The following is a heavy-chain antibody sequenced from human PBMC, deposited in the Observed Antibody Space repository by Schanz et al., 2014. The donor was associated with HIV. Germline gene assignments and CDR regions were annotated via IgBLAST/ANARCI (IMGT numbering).Heavy chain of an antibody. CDR1: GGTVNRYA. V-gene: IGHV1-69*01. CDR3: AREMYRSGWGISYGMDV. Sequence: QVQLIQSGAEVKKPGSSVKVSCRASGGTVNRYAISWVRQAPGQGLEWVGGIIPIFGTSHYAQKFQGRVTLTADESKTATYMQLSSLRSEDTAMYYCAREMYRSGWGISYGMDVWGQGTTVTVSS. J-gene: IGHJ6*02. CDR2: IIPIFGTS. D-gene: IGHD6-19*01.